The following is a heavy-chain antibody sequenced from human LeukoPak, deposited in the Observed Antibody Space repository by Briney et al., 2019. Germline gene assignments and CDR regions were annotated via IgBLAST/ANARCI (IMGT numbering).Heavy chain of an antibody. D-gene: IGHD2-8*01. CDR3: ARVNGDYQNWFDP. V-gene: IGHV3-74*01. CDR2: INSDGSST. Sequence: GGSLRLSCAASGFTFSSYWMHWVRQTPGKGLVWVSRINSDGSSTIYADSVEGRFTISRDNAKNSLYLQMNSLRAEDTAVYYCARVNGDYQNWFDPWGQGTLVTVSS. CDR1: GFTFSSYW. J-gene: IGHJ5*02.